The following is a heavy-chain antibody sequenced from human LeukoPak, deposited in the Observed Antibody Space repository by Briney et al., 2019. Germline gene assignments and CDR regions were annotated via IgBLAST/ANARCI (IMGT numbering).Heavy chain of an antibody. CDR3: ARDLIAAVAGTSDYHGMDV. V-gene: IGHV1-18*01. CDR1: GYTFTSYG. Sequence: ASVKVSCKASGYTFTSYGISWVRQAPGQGLEWMGWISAYNGNTNYAQKLQGRVTMTTDTSTSTAYMELRSLRSDDTAVYYCARDLIAAVAGTSDYHGMDVWGQGTTVTVSS. D-gene: IGHD6-19*01. J-gene: IGHJ6*02. CDR2: ISAYNGNT.